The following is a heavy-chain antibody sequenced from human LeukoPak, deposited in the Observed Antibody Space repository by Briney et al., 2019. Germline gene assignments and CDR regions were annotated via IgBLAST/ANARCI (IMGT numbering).Heavy chain of an antibody. Sequence: PSETLSLTCTVSGGSISSYYWSWIRQPPGKGLEWIGYIYYSGSTNYNPSLKGRVTISVDTSKNQFSLKLSSVTAADTAVYYCARVSGIAAAGYDFYYYYGMDVWGQGTTVTVSS. J-gene: IGHJ6*02. CDR1: GGSISSYY. CDR2: IYYSGST. D-gene: IGHD6-13*01. V-gene: IGHV4-59*01. CDR3: ARVSGIAAAGYDFYYYYGMDV.